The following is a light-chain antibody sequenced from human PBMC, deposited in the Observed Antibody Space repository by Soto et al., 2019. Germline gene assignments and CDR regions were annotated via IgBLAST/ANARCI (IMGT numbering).Light chain of an antibody. Sequence: DIQMTQSPSSLSASVGDRVTITCRASQGISNYLAWYQQKPGKAPNLLIYGASTLQSGVPSRFSGSGSGTEFSLTINSLQPEDFATYYCQQYHSSPWTFGHGTTVEIK. CDR2: GAS. CDR1: QGISNY. V-gene: IGKV1-27*01. J-gene: IGKJ1*01. CDR3: QQYHSSPWT.